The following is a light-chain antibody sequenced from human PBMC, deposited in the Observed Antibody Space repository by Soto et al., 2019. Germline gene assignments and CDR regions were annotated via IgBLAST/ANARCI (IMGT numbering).Light chain of an antibody. J-gene: IGKJ4*01. CDR2: DVS. CDR1: QTISTY. CDR3: QQGYSIHALT. V-gene: IGKV1-39*01. Sequence: DIQMTQSPSSLSASVGDRVTISCRASQTISTYLHWYQHKPGRAPRLLISDVSTLQSGVPGRCRGSGSETEFTLTITYLQPEDFETYYCQQGYSIHALTFGGGTKVELK.